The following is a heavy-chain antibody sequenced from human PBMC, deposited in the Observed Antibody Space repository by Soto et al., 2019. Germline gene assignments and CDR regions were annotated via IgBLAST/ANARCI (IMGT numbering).Heavy chain of an antibody. CDR1: WFTFRNYG. Sequence: QVQLVESGGGVVRPGRSLRLTCAASWFTFRNYGMHWVRQAPGKGLEWVAVISHDGSDKYYADSMKGRFIISRDNSENTLFLNMTSLKPEDTAVYYCAKENQHLVHDYWGQGTLVTVSS. CDR3: AKENQHLVHDY. D-gene: IGHD6-13*01. CDR2: ISHDGSDK. J-gene: IGHJ4*02. V-gene: IGHV3-30*18.